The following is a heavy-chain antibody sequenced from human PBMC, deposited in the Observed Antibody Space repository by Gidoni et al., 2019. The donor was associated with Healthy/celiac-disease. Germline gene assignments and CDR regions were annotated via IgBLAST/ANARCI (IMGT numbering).Heavy chain of an antibody. CDR2: ISSSSSYI. Sequence: VQLVESGGGLVKPGGSLRLSCAASGFTFSSSSMNWVRQAPGKGLVGVSSISSSSSYIYYADSVKGRFTISRDNARNSLYLQMNSLRAEDTAVYYCARLRSYYDSSGYYSFDYWGQGTLVTVSS. D-gene: IGHD3-22*01. CDR3: ARLRSYYDSSGYYSFDY. J-gene: IGHJ4*02. V-gene: IGHV3-21*01. CDR1: GFTFSSSS.